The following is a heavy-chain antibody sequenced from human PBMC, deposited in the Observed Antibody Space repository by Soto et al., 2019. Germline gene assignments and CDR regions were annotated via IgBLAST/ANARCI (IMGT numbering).Heavy chain of an antibody. Sequence: QVTLKESGPALVKPTETLTLTCTVSGFSLRNPRMGVSWIRQPPGKALEWLAHIFSNDEISYRTSLRGRLTISKDTSTSQVVLTMTNVDPVDTATYYCARIIGSDAVATIDNWFDTWGQGTLVSVSS. CDR2: IFSNDEI. CDR1: GFSLRNPRMG. CDR3: ARIIGSDAVATIDNWFDT. D-gene: IGHD5-12*01. J-gene: IGHJ5*02. V-gene: IGHV2-26*01.